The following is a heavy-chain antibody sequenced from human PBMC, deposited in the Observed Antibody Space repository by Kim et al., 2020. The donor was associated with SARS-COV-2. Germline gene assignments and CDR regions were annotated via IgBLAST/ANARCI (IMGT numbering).Heavy chain of an antibody. D-gene: IGHD2-2*01. V-gene: IGHV1-18*01. Sequence: YAPKLQGRVTMTTDTSTSTAYMELRSLRSDDTAVYYCARDYCSRTSCYGDWGQGTLVTVSS. CDR3: ARDYCSRTSCYGD. J-gene: IGHJ4*02.